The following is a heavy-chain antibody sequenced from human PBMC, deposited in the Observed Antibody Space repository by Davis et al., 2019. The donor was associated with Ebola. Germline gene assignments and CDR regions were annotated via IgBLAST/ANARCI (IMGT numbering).Heavy chain of an antibody. CDR3: ARSATYAFDI. V-gene: IGHV1-2*02. CDR1: GYTFTGYY. CDR2: INPNSGGT. J-gene: IGHJ3*02. Sequence: ASVKVSCKASGYTFTGYYMHWVRQAPGQGLEWMGWINPNSGGTNYAQKFQGRVTITADESTSTAYMELSSLRSEDTAVYYCARSATYAFDIWGQGTMVTVSS.